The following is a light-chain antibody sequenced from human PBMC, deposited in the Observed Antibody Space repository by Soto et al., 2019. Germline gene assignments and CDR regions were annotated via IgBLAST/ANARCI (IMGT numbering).Light chain of an antibody. CDR3: FSKTSSSLVV. Sequence: QSALTQPASVSGSLGQSITISCSGTSSDVDDYKYVSWYQQHPGKAPKLMIYEVSNRPSGVSNRFSGSKSGNTASLTISGLQAEDEADYYCFSKTSSSLVVFGGGTKLTVL. J-gene: IGLJ2*01. CDR1: SSDVDDYKY. CDR2: EVS. V-gene: IGLV2-14*01.